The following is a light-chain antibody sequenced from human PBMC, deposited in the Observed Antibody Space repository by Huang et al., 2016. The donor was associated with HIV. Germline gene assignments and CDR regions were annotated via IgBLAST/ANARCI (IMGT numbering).Light chain of an antibody. Sequence: EIVMTQSPATLSVSPGESATLSCRASQSVNSNLAWYQQKPGQAHRLLIYSASTRASGIPSRFSGGGAGTEITLTSSTLQSEEFAVYYGQHYKTWRPITFGQGTRLEIK. CDR3: QHYKTWRPIT. CDR2: SAS. V-gene: IGKV3-15*01. J-gene: IGKJ5*01. CDR1: QSVNSN.